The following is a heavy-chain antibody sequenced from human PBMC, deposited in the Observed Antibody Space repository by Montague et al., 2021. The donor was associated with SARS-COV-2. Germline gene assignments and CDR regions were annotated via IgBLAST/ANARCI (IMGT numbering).Heavy chain of an antibody. D-gene: IGHD3-10*01. Sequence: SETLSLTCTVSGDSISDYYWSWIRQPPGMGLEWIGYIFRSGPTNYNPPLKSRVIISLDPSKSQFSLRLSSVTAADTAIYYCARTSRGSRYFYGVDVWGQGTTVTVSS. V-gene: IGHV4-59*01. J-gene: IGHJ6*02. CDR3: ARTSRGSRYFYGVDV. CDR1: GDSISDYY. CDR2: IFRSGPT.